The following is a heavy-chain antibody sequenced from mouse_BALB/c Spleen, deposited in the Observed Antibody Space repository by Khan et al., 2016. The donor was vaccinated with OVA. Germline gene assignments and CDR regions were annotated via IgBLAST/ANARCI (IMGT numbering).Heavy chain of an antibody. J-gene: IGHJ4*01. CDR3: ARRYRTAYPLYYYALDY. Sequence: QIQLVQSGPELTKPGETVKISCKATEYTFTNYGMNWVKQAPGKGLKWMGWINTNTGESTYAEEFKGRFAFSLETSVSTSYFQINNLKNQDQATYVCARRYRTAYPLYYYALDYWGQGTSVTVSS. CDR2: INTNTGES. CDR1: EYTFTNYG. V-gene: IGHV9-3*02. D-gene: IGHD1-2*01.